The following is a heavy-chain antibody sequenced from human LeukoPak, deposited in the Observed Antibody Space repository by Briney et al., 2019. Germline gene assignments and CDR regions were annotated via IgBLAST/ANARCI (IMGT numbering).Heavy chain of an antibody. CDR2: IGGDSRTI. CDR1: GFTFNTFN. CDR3: ARDSDWAFDI. D-gene: IGHD3-9*01. V-gene: IGHV3-48*04. J-gene: IGHJ3*02. Sequence: PGGSLRLSCAASGFTFNTFNMNWVRQAPGQGLEWLSYIGGDSRTISYADSVKGRFTISRDNAKNSLYLQMDSLRGEDTAVYYCARDSDWAFDIWGQGTVVTVSS.